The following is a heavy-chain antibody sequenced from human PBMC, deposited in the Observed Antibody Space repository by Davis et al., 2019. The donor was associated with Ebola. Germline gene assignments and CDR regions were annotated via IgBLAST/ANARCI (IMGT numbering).Heavy chain of an antibody. CDR2: ISAYNGNT. Sequence: ASVKVSCKASGYTFTSYGISWVRQAPGQGLEWMGWISAYNGNTNYAQKLQGRVTMTTDTSTSTAYMELRSLRSDDTAVYYCARDTRDSILVVVPADTPRDAFDIWGQGTMVTVSS. D-gene: IGHD2-2*01. V-gene: IGHV1-18*01. CDR1: GYTFTSYG. J-gene: IGHJ3*02. CDR3: ARDTRDSILVVVPADTPRDAFDI.